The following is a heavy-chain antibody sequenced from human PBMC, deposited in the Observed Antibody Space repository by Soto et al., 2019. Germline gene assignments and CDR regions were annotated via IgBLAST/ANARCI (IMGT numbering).Heavy chain of an antibody. V-gene: IGHV3-30*18. CDR2: ISYDGTKK. J-gene: IGHJ4*02. CDR3: AKGSYSGVYSDFDY. Sequence: PGGSLRLSCAASGLSFSSYDMYWVRQAPGKGLEWVAAISYDGTKKYYADSVKGRFTLSRDNSKNTLYLQMNSLRAGDTAVYYCAKGSYSGVYSDFDYWGQGSLVTVSS. D-gene: IGHD1-26*01. CDR1: GLSFSSYD.